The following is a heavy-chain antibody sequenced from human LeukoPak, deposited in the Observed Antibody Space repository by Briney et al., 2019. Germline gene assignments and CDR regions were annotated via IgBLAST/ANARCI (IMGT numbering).Heavy chain of an antibody. Sequence: ASVKVSCKXSGYTFTSYDINWVRQAPGQGLEWMGGIIPIFGTANYAQKFQGRVTITTDESTSTAYMELSSLRSEDTAVYYCARDSSGPVEFAYWGQGTLVTVSS. D-gene: IGHD6-19*01. CDR2: IIPIFGTA. CDR3: ARDSSGPVEFAY. CDR1: GYTFTSYD. J-gene: IGHJ4*02. V-gene: IGHV1-69*05.